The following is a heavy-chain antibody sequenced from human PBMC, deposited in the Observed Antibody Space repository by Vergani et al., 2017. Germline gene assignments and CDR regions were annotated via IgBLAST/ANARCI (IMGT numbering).Heavy chain of an antibody. CDR1: GFTFSSHA. CDR2: SKNTGDST. D-gene: IGHD5-24*01. CDR3: GGGSDNYN. J-gene: IGHJ4*02. Sequence: EVQLLQSEGAVVQPGGSLRLSCVASGFTFSSHAMSWVRQGPGQGLEWVSSSKNTGDSTHYADSVKGRFTISRDNSKNTLYLQMNSLRVEDTAVYYCGGGSDNYNWGQGTLVTVSS. V-gene: IGHV3-23*01.